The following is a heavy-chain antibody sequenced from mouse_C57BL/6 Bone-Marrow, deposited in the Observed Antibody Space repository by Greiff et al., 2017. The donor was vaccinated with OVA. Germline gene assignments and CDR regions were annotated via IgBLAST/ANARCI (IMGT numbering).Heavy chain of an antibody. J-gene: IGHJ3*01. Sequence: VQLQQPGAELVMPGASVKLSCKASGYTFTSYWMHWVKQRPGQGLEWIGEIDPSDSYTNYNQKFKGKSTLTVDKSSSTAYMQLSSLTSEDSAVYYCASNHGSSPFAYWGQGTLVTVSA. CDR3: ASNHGSSPFAY. D-gene: IGHD1-1*01. CDR1: GYTFTSYW. V-gene: IGHV1-69*01. CDR2: IDPSDSYT.